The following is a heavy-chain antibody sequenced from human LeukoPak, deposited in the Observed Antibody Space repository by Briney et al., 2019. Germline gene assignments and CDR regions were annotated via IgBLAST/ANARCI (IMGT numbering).Heavy chain of an antibody. J-gene: IGHJ4*02. V-gene: IGHV3-69-1*02. CDR3: ARDDKWAFDY. Sequence: PGGSLRLSCSASGFAFGIYALNWFRHTPGKGLEWLSYISSTNAIYYADSAKGRFTISRDNAKESLYLQMNSLRAEDTAVYYCARDDKWAFDYWGQGTLVTVSS. D-gene: IGHD1-26*01. CDR1: GFAFGIYA. CDR2: ISSTNAI.